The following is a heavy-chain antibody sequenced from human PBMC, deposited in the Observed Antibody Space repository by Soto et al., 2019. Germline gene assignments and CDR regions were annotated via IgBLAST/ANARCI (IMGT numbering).Heavy chain of an antibody. V-gene: IGHV4-59*01. CDR2: IYYSGST. CDR3: ARGNHYYYGMDV. D-gene: IGHD1-1*01. CDR1: GGSISSYY. J-gene: IGHJ6*02. Sequence: SETLSLTCTVSGGSISSYYWSWIRQPPGKGLEWIGYIYYSGSTNYNPSLKSRVTISVDTSKNQFSLKLSSVTAADTAVYYCARGNHYYYGMDVWGQGTTVTVSS.